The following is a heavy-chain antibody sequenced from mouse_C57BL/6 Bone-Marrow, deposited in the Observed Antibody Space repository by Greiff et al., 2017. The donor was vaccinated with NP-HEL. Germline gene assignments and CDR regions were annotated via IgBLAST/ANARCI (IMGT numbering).Heavy chain of an antibody. J-gene: IGHJ2*01. CDR3: ARFGYYYGSSYLFDY. V-gene: IGHV1-50*01. Sequence: QVQLKQPGAELVKPGASVKLSCKASGYTFTSYWMQWVKQRPGQGLEWIGEIDPSDSYTNYNQKFKGKSTLTVDKSSSTAYMQLSSLTSEDSAVYYCARFGYYYGSSYLFDYWGQGTTLTVSS. CDR1: GYTFTSYW. D-gene: IGHD1-1*01. CDR2: IDPSDSYT.